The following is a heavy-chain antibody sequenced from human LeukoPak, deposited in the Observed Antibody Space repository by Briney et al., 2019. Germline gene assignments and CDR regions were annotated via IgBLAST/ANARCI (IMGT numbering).Heavy chain of an antibody. CDR3: AETGSGSYYEDNY. D-gene: IGHD3-10*01. J-gene: IGHJ4*02. Sequence: SETLSLTCTVSGASMSNSFWSWIRQPAGKGLEWIGRIYTSGTTNYNPSLKSRVTISVDTSKNQFSLKLSSVTAADTAVYYCAETGSGSYYEDNYWGQGTLVTVSS. CDR2: IYTSGTT. V-gene: IGHV4-4*07. CDR1: GASMSNSF.